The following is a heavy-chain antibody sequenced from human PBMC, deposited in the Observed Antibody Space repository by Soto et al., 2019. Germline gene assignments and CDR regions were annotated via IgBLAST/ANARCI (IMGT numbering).Heavy chain of an antibody. Sequence: PGGSLRLSCAASGFTFSGSAMHWVRQASGKGLEWVGRIRSKANSYATAYAASVKGRFTISRDDSKNTAYLQMNSLKTEDTAVYYCTSMVATPRGGENYWGQGTLVTVSS. J-gene: IGHJ4*02. D-gene: IGHD5-12*01. CDR3: TSMVATPRGGENY. CDR2: IRSKANSYAT. CDR1: GFTFSGSA. V-gene: IGHV3-73*01.